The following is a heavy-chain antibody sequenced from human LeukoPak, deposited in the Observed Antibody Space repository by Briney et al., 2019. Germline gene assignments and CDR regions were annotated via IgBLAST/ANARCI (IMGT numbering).Heavy chain of an antibody. CDR3: ARRVLNYYDSSGHWDY. D-gene: IGHD3-22*01. J-gene: IGHJ4*02. Sequence: ASVKVSCKASGGTFTSYAISWVRQAPGQGLEWMGGIIPIFGTANYAQKFQGRVTITADESTSTAYMELSSLRSDDTAVYYCARRVLNYYDSSGHWDYWGQGTLVTVSS. CDR2: IIPIFGTA. V-gene: IGHV1-69*13. CDR1: GGTFTSYA.